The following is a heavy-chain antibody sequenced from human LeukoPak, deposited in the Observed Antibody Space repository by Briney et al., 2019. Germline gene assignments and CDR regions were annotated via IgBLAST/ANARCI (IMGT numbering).Heavy chain of an antibody. V-gene: IGHV3-49*04. J-gene: IGHJ4*02. CDR1: GFTFGDHA. D-gene: IGHD3-9*01. CDR2: IRSKTYGGTT. Sequence: GGSLRLSCTPSGFTFGDHAMSWVRQAPGKGLEWVGFIRSKTYGGTTEYAASVKGRFTISRDDSKSIAYLQMNSLKTEDTAVYYCIRDGDILTGYFGYWGQGTLVTVSS. CDR3: IRDGDILTGYFGY.